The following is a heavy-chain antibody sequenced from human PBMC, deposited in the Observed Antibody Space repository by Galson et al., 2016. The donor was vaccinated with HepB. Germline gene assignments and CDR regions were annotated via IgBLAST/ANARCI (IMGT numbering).Heavy chain of an antibody. CDR3: AKRSGQLGWFDP. Sequence: LSLTCAVSGDSINSRNWWSWVRQPPGKGLEWVAEIFHSGSANYNPSLENRVTMSVDKSNNQFSLNLSYVTAADTAVYYCAKRSGQLGWFDPWGQGTLVTVSS. D-gene: IGHD6-19*01. J-gene: IGHJ5*02. CDR1: GDSINSRNW. CDR2: IFHSGSA. V-gene: IGHV4-4*02.